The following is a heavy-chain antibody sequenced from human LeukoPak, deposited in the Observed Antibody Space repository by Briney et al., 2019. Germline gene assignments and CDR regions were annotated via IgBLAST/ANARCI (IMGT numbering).Heavy chain of an antibody. CDR2: IYYSGTT. D-gene: IGHD1-20*01. CDR3: ARQDNYYFDY. CDR1: GGPISSSRYY. V-gene: IGHV4-39*01. Sequence: PSETLSLTCTVSGGPISSSRYYWGWIRQPPGKGLEWIGSIYYSGTTYYNPSLKSRVTISVDMSKNQFSLKLSSVTAADTAVYYCARQDNYYFDYWGQGILVTVSS. J-gene: IGHJ4*02.